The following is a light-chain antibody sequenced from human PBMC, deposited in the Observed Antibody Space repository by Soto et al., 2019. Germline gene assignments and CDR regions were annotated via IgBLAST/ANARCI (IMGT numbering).Light chain of an antibody. CDR2: YDD. CDR1: SSNIGNNA. J-gene: IGLJ3*02. CDR3: AAWDDRLNVWV. V-gene: IGLV1-36*01. Sequence: QPVLTQPPSVSEAPRQRVTISCSGSSSNIGNNAVNWYQQLPGKAPKLLIYYDDLLPSGVSDRFSGSKSGTSASLAISGLQSEDEADYYCAAWDDRLNVWVFGGGTKVTVL.